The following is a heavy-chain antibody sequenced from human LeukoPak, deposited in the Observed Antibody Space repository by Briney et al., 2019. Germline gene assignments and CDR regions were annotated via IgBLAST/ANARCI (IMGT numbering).Heavy chain of an antibody. CDR1: GFTFSSYW. Sequence: GGSLRLSCAVSGFTFSSYWMSWVRQAPGKGLEWVANIKQDGSEKYYVDSVKGRINISRDNAKNSLYLQMNSLRAEDTAVYYCARDLPRDYGVIAFDIWGQGTMVTVSS. CDR3: ARDLPRDYGVIAFDI. V-gene: IGHV3-7*01. D-gene: IGHD4-17*01. J-gene: IGHJ3*02. CDR2: IKQDGSEK.